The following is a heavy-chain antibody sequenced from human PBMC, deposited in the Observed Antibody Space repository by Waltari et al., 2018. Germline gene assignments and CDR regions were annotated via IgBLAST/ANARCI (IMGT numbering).Heavy chain of an antibody. CDR3: ARALHFFDY. V-gene: IGHV4-34*01. Sequence: QVQLQQWGAGLLKPSETLSLTCAVYGGSFSGYYWGWVRQPPGKGLEWIGEINHSGSTNYNPALKSRVTISIDTSKNQFSLRLSSVTAADTAVYYCARALHFFDYWGQGTLVTVSS. J-gene: IGHJ4*02. CDR2: INHSGST. CDR1: GGSFSGYY.